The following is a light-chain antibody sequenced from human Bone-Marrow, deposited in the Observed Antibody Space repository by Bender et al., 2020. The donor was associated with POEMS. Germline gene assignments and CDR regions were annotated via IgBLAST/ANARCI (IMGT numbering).Light chain of an antibody. Sequence: QSALTQPASVSGSPGQSITISCTGTSSDVGSYNLVSWYQQHPGKAPKLMIYEGNKGPSGVSNRFSGSKSGNTASLTISGLQAEDEADYYCCSYAGTWVFGGGTKLTVL. V-gene: IGLV2-23*01. CDR1: SSDVGSYNL. CDR3: CSYAGTWV. CDR2: EGN. J-gene: IGLJ3*02.